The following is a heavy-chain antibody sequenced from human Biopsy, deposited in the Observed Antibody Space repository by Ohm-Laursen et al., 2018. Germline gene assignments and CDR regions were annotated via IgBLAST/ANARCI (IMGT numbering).Heavy chain of an antibody. Sequence: SETLSLTCAVFGKTFSDYQWSWIRQPPGKGLEWIGQINQAGTTNYNPSLKSRVSISADASKYEFSLRLTSVTAADTAVYLCGNEVHGRDYWGLGAQVTVS. V-gene: IGHV4-34*08. J-gene: IGHJ4*02. D-gene: IGHD2-15*01. CDR1: GKTFSDYQ. CDR2: INQAGTT. CDR3: GNEVHGRDY.